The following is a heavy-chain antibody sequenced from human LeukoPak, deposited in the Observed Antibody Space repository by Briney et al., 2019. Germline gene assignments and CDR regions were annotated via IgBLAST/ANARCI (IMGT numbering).Heavy chain of an antibody. CDR1: GFSFSTYG. J-gene: IGHJ4*02. Sequence: GGSLRLPCAASGFSFSTYGMHWVRQAPGKGLEWVAFIRYDGSTKYYADSVKGRFTISRDNSKNTLYLQMHSLRAEDTAVYYCANTLVGATTVLDYWGQGTLVTVSS. CDR2: IRYDGSTK. D-gene: IGHD1-26*01. V-gene: IGHV3-30*02. CDR3: ANTLVGATTVLDY.